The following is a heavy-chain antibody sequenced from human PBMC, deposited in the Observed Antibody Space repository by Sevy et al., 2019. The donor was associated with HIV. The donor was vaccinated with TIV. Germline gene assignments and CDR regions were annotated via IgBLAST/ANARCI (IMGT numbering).Heavy chain of an antibody. V-gene: IGHV1-18*01. J-gene: IGHJ5*02. D-gene: IGHD2-2*01. Sequence: ASVKVSSKASGYTFTSYGISWVRQAPGQGLEWMGCISAYNGNTNYALKLQGRVTMTTDTSTSTAYMELRSLRSDDTAVYYCARFMGLGYCSSTSCQLNWFDPWGQGTLVTVSS. CDR1: GYTFTSYG. CDR2: ISAYNGNT. CDR3: ARFMGLGYCSSTSCQLNWFDP.